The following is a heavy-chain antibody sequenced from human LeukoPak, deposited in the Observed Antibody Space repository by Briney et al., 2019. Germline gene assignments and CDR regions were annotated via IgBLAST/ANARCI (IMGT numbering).Heavy chain of an antibody. CDR3: ARVRLELPFDY. V-gene: IGHV3-30-3*01. D-gene: IGHD1-7*01. Sequence: PGGSLRLSCAASGFTFSSYAMHWVRQAPGKGLEWVAVISYDGSNKYYADSVKGRFTISRDNSKNTLYLQMNSLRAGDTAVYYCARVRLELPFDYWGQGTLVTVPS. CDR2: ISYDGSNK. J-gene: IGHJ4*02. CDR1: GFTFSSYA.